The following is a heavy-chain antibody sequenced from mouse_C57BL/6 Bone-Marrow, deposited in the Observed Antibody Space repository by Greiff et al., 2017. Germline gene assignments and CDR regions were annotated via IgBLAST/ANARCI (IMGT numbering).Heavy chain of an antibody. CDR1: GYTFTSYW. V-gene: IGHV1-69*01. Sequence: VQLQQPGAELVMPGASVKLSCKASGYTFTSYWMHWVKQRPGQGLEWIGEIDPSDSYTNYNQKFKGKSTLTVDKSSSTAYMQLSSLTSEDSAVYYCARRAHSNFDYWGQGTTLTGSS. D-gene: IGHD2-5*01. J-gene: IGHJ2*01. CDR2: IDPSDSYT. CDR3: ARRAHSNFDY.